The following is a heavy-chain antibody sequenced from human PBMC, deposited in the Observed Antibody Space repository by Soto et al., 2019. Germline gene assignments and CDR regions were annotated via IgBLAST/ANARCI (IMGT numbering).Heavy chain of an antibody. D-gene: IGHD3-9*01. V-gene: IGHV3-48*02. CDR1: GFTFSGYS. CDR3: AREDILGVRSFDY. Sequence: GGSLRLSCAASGFTFSGYSVNWVRQAPGKGLEWVSYISSGSRTIYYAESVKGRFTVSRDNARNSQYLQMNSLRDEDTAVYYCAREDILGVRSFDYWGQGTLVTVSS. J-gene: IGHJ4*02. CDR2: ISSGSRTI.